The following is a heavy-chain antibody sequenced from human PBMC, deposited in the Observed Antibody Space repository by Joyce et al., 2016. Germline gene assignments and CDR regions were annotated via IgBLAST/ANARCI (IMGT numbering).Heavy chain of an antibody. CDR3: ARDGRPMRPGYYNYYRNV. Sequence: QVQLVQSGAEVKKPGASVKVSCKTSGYIFRIYGISWVRQAPGQGLEWMGWISGNNDNTRYAQKFQGRVAMTTDIPTSTVYMELRSRRSDDTAVYYCARDGRPMRPGYYNYYRNVWGKGTTVIVSS. V-gene: IGHV1-18*01. D-gene: IGHD1-26*01. CDR1: GYIFRIYG. J-gene: IGHJ6*03. CDR2: ISGNNDNT.